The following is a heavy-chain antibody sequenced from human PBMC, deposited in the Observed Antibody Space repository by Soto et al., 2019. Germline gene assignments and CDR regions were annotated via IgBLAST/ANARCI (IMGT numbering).Heavy chain of an antibody. Sequence: EVQLVESGGGLVQPGGSVRLSCAASGFTFSTYEFNWVRQAPGRGLEWISYISVSGKIIKYADSVKGRFTISRDNAENSVHLHMDSLRVDDTAVYFCVRDTMRASAAASLDYWGQGTQVIVSS. V-gene: IGHV3-48*03. CDR2: ISVSGKII. D-gene: IGHD6-13*01. J-gene: IGHJ4*02. CDR3: VRDTMRASAAASLDY. CDR1: GFTFSTYE.